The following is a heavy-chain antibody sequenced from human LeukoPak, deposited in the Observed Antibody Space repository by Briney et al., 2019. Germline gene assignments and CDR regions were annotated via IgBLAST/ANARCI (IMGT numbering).Heavy chain of an antibody. CDR2: IWYDGSNK. D-gene: IGHD5-18*01. J-gene: IGHJ6*02. Sequence: GGSLRLSCAASGFTFSSYGMHWVRQAPGKGLEWVAVIWYDGSNKYYADSVKGRFTISRDNSKNTLYLQMNSLRAEDTAVCYCARELYSYGAYYYYGMDVWGQGTTVTVSS. V-gene: IGHV3-33*01. CDR3: ARELYSYGAYYYYGMDV. CDR1: GFTFSSYG.